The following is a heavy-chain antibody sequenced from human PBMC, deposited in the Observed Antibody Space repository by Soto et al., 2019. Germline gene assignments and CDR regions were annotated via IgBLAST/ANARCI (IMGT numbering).Heavy chain of an antibody. CDR3: AREAMVRGVIDY. Sequence: QVQLVQSGAEVKKPGSSVKVSCKASGGTFSSYTISWVRQAPGQGLEWMGRIIPILGIANYAQKFQGRVTITADNYTSTAYMELRSLRSEDTAVYYGAREAMVRGVIDYWGQGTLVTVSS. CDR1: GGTFSSYT. D-gene: IGHD3-10*01. CDR2: IIPILGIA. V-gene: IGHV1-69*08. J-gene: IGHJ4*02.